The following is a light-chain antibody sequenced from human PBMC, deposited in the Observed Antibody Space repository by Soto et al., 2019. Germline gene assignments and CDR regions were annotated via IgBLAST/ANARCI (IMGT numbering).Light chain of an antibody. V-gene: IGKV2-28*01. CDR2: LGS. J-gene: IGKJ4*01. CDR3: MQGLPTPLT. CDR1: QSLLSSNGNNY. Sequence: DMLLTQAPLSVPVTPGEPPSISCRSSQSLLSSNGNNYLHWSLQKPGQSPQVLIYLGSNRASGVPEMFSGRGSGTDFTLKLSRVEAEDVGVYYCMQGLPTPLTFGGGTKVEIK.